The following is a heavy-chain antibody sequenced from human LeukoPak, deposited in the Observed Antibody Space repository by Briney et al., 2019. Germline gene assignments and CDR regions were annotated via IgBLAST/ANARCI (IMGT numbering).Heavy chain of an antibody. CDR1: GYTFIRYS. J-gene: IGHJ4*02. D-gene: IGHD1-1*01. CDR2: INAGNANT. Sequence: GASVKVSCKASGYTFIRYSMHWVRQAPGHSLEWMGWINAGNANTEYSQKFQGRVTLTRDTSASTVYMELSSLRSEDTAVYYCVYTSSYNWNDPFEYWGQGTLVTVSS. CDR3: VYTSSYNWNDPFEY. V-gene: IGHV1-3*01.